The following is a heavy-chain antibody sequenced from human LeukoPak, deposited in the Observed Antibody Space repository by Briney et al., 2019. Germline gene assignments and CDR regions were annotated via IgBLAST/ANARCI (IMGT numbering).Heavy chain of an antibody. V-gene: IGHV4-34*01. CDR3: ARIRNWPITTKDAFDI. Sequence: SETLSLTCAVYGGSFSGYYWSWIRQPPGKGLEWIGSIYYSGSTYYNPSLKSRVTISVDTSKNQFSLKLSSVTAADTAVYYCARIRNWPITTKDAFDIWGQGTMVTVSS. CDR2: IYYSGST. D-gene: IGHD1-20*01. CDR1: GGSFSGYY. J-gene: IGHJ3*02.